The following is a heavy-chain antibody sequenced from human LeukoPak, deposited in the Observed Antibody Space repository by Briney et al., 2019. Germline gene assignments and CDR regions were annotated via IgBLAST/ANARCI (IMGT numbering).Heavy chain of an antibody. D-gene: IGHD6-19*01. CDR3: ARWVDSSGYNDAFDI. CDR2: IYPGDSDT. Sequence: GGSLKISCKGSGYSFTSYWVGWVRQMPGKGLEWMGIIYPGDSDTRYSPSFQGQVTISADKSISTAYLQWSSLKASDTAMYYCARWVDSSGYNDAFDIWGQGTMVTVSS. J-gene: IGHJ3*02. V-gene: IGHV5-51*01. CDR1: GYSFTSYW.